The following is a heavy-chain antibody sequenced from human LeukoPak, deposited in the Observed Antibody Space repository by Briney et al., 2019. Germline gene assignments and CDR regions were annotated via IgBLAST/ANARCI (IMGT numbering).Heavy chain of an antibody. CDR2: IYPGDSDT. D-gene: IGHD3-22*01. CDR1: GYTFTGYY. J-gene: IGHJ5*02. Sequence: ASVKVSCKASGYTFTGYYMHWVRQAPGQGLEWMGIIYPGDSDTRYSPSFQGQVTISADKSINTAYLQWSSLKASDTAMYYCARRTNYYDSSDYRNWFDPWGQGTLVTVSS. V-gene: IGHV5-51*01. CDR3: ARRTNYYDSSDYRNWFDP.